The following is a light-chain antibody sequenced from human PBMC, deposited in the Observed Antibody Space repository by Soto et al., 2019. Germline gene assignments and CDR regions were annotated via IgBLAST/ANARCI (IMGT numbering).Light chain of an antibody. CDR3: QQRSNRPYRT. Sequence: EIVLTQSPDTLSLSPGERATLSCRASQSVSGYLGWYQQKPGQAPRLLIYDASNRAYGVPARFRGSGAGTKCAFTSASLEPDDFAVYYCQQRSNRPYRTFGGGTRV. V-gene: IGKV3-11*01. J-gene: IGKJ4*01. CDR2: DAS. CDR1: QSVSGY.